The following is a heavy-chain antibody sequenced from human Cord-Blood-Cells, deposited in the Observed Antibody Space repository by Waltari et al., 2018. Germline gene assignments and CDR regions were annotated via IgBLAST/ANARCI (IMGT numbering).Heavy chain of an antibody. J-gene: IGHJ3*02. CDR2: IYYSGST. CDR1: GGSISSSSYY. D-gene: IGHD3-16*01. V-gene: IGHV4-39*01. CDR3: ASGGSGMGNAFDI. Sequence: QLQLQESGPGLVKPSETLSLTCTVSGGSISSSSYYWGWIRQPPGKGLEWIGSIYYSGSTYYNPSLKSRVTISVDTSKNQFSLKLSSVTAADTALYYCASGGSGMGNAFDIWGQGTMVTDSS.